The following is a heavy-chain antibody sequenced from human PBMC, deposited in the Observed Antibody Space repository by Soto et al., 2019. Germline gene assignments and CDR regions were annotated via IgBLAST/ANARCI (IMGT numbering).Heavy chain of an antibody. V-gene: IGHV4-30-2*01. J-gene: IGHJ3*02. CDR1: GGSISSGGYS. CDR3: ARVEGAFDI. CDR2: IYHSGST. Sequence: QLQLQESGSGLVKPSQTLSLTCAVSGGSISSGGYSWSWIRQPPGKGLEWIGYIYHSGSTYYNPSLKSRGTISVDRSKNQFALKLRYVTDADTAGYYCARVEGAFDIWCQGKMVTVSS.